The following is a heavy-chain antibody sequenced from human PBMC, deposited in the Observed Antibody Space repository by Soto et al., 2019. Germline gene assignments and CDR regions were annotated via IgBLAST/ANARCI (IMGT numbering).Heavy chain of an antibody. J-gene: IGHJ4*02. D-gene: IGHD2-15*01. CDR1: GGSISSYY. Sequence: QVQLQESGPGLVKPSETLSLTCTVSGGSISSYYWSWIRQPPGKGPEWIGYIYYSGSTNYNPSLKSRVTISVDTSKNQFSLKLSSVIAADTAVYYCARALGCSGGSCYDYWGQGTLVTVSS. V-gene: IGHV4-59*01. CDR3: ARALGCSGGSCYDY. CDR2: IYYSGST.